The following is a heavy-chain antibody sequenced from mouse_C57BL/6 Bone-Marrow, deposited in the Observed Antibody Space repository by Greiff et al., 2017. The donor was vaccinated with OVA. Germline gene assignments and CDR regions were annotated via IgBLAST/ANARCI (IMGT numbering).Heavy chain of an antibody. Sequence: QVQLKQSGPELVKPGASVKISCKASGYAFSSSWMNWVKQRPGKGLEWIGRIYPGDGDTNYNGKFKGKATLTADKSSSTAYMQLSSLTSEDSAVYFCAGSYSYAMDDWGQGTSVTVSS. J-gene: IGHJ4*01. V-gene: IGHV1-82*01. CDR3: AGSYSYAMDD. D-gene: IGHD2-12*01. CDR1: GYAFSSSW. CDR2: IYPGDGDT.